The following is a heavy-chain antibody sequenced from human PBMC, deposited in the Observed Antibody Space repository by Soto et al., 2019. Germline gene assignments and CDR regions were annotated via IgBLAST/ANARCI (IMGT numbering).Heavy chain of an antibody. Sequence: AETLSLTCTVSGGSISSYYWSWIRQPAGKGLEWIGRVYTSGSTNYNPSLKSRVTMSVDTSKNQFSLKLSSVTAADTAVYYCAIDKLQQSKWFEHWGQGILVNVSS. CDR1: GGSISSYY. V-gene: IGHV4-4*07. D-gene: IGHD6-13*01. CDR2: VYTSGST. CDR3: AIDKLQQSKWFEH. J-gene: IGHJ5*02.